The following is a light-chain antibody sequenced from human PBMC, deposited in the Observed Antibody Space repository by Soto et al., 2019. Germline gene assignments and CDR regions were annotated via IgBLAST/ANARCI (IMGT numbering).Light chain of an antibody. Sequence: DIQMTQSPSSVSAFVGESVTITCHASQRISAFLNWYHQKPGKAPKLLIYSASYLQSGVPSRFSGSGSGTDFTLTISSLQPEDFATYYCQQSYSTPWTFGQGTRGDIK. CDR1: QRISAF. CDR2: SAS. V-gene: IGKV1-39*01. CDR3: QQSYSTPWT. J-gene: IGKJ1*01.